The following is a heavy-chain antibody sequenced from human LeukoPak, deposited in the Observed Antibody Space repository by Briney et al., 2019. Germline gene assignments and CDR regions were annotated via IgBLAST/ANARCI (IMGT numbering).Heavy chain of an antibody. D-gene: IGHD3-16*01. CDR3: ARVNAPGGRTRPFDY. Sequence: SETLSLTCTVSGGSISSYYWSWIRQPPGKGLEWIGSIYHSGSTYYNPSLKSRVTISVDTSKNQFSLKLRSVTAADTAVYYCARVNAPGGRTRPFDYWGQGTLVAVSS. V-gene: IGHV4-59*12. CDR1: GGSISSYY. J-gene: IGHJ4*02. CDR2: IYHSGST.